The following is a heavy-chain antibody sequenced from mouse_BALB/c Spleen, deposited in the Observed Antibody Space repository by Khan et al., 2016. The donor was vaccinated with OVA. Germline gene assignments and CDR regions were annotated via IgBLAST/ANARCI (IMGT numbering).Heavy chain of an antibody. CDR3: ARAFYSGAWFAY. Sequence: QVQLKESGPGLVAPSQTLSITCTVSGFSLSNYGVHWVRQPPGQGLEWLGVIWAGGSTNHNSALMSRLSISKDDSKSQVFLKMNSLQTDDTAMYYCARAFYSGAWFAYWGQGTLVTVSA. V-gene: IGHV2-9*02. CDR1: GFSLSNYG. D-gene: IGHD1-1*01. J-gene: IGHJ3*01. CDR2: IWAGGST.